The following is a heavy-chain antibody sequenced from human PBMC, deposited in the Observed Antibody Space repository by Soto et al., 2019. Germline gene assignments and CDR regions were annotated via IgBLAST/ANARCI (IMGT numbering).Heavy chain of an antibody. J-gene: IGHJ6*02. CDR1: GFSLSTSGMC. Sequence: GSGPTLVNPTQTLTLTCTFSGFSLSTSGMCVSWIRQPPGKALEWLALIDWDDDKYYSTSLKTRLTISKDTSKNQVVLTMTNMDPVDTATYYCARSDRRDSSSWTAYYYYYGMDVWGQGTTVTVSS. CDR2: IDWDDDK. D-gene: IGHD6-13*01. V-gene: IGHV2-70*01. CDR3: ARSDRRDSSSWTAYYYYYGMDV.